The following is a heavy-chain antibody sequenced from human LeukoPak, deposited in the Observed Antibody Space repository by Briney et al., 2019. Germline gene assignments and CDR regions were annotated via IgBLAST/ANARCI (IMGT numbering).Heavy chain of an antibody. V-gene: IGHV3-73*01. CDR1: GFTFSNYL. CDR3: IRGAASGSYYGFDV. J-gene: IGHJ6*02. Sequence: PGGSLRLSCAASGFTFSNYLIHWVRRAPGKGLEWVGRIRSKANNYATAYATSVKGRFTLSRDDSKNTAYLQMNSLKTEDTAVYYCIRGAASGSYYGFDVWGQGATVTVSS. D-gene: IGHD1-26*01. CDR2: IRSKANNYAT.